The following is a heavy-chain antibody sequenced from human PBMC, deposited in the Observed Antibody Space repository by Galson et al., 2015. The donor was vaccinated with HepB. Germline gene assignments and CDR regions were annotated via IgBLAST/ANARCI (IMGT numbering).Heavy chain of an antibody. J-gene: IGHJ6*02. CDR3: ARDAGYCGATACPAFYYYGMDL. V-gene: IGHV3-11*05. Sequence: SLRLSCAAPGFTFSDYHMTWIRQAPGKGLEWVSYISSSASYTNFADSVTGRFTISRDNAKNSLYLQMSSLRAEDTAVYYCARDAGYCGATACPAFYYYGMDLWGQGTTVTVSS. CDR2: ISSSASYT. CDR1: GFTFSDYH. D-gene: IGHD2-21*01.